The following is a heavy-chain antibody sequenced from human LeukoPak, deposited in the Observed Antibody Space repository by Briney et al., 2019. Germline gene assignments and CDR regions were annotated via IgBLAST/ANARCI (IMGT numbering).Heavy chain of an antibody. V-gene: IGHV3-23*01. CDR3: AKGLKYYYDSSPSPGMY. J-gene: IGHJ4*02. CDR2: ISGSGGST. Sequence: PGGSLRLSCAASEFTFFTYWMSWVRQAPGKGLEWVSAISGSGGSTYYADSVKGRFTISRDNSKNTLYLQMNSLRAEDTAVYYCAKGLKYYYDSSPSPGMYWGQGTLVTVSS. D-gene: IGHD3-22*01. CDR1: EFTFFTYW.